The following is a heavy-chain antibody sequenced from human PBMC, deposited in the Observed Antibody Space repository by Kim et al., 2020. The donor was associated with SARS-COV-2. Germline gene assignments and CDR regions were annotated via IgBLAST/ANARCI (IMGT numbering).Heavy chain of an antibody. CDR2: IDVGIRNT. J-gene: IGHJ4*02. CDR3: ARSQSGSGTYWGSAVPGIFDY. CDR1: GYIFSNYA. D-gene: IGHD1-26*01. Sequence: ASVKVSCKASGYIFSNYAMHWVRQAPGQRLEWMGWIDVGIRNTKYSEKFQGRVTITKDTSASTVYMEMSSLRSEDTAVYYCARSQSGSGTYWGSAVPGIFDYWGQGTLVIVSS. V-gene: IGHV1-3*01.